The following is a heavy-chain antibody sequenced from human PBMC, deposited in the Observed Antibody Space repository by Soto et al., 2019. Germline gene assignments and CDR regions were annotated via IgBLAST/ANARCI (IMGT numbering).Heavy chain of an antibody. D-gene: IGHD4-17*01. CDR1: GGSIRSYY. Sequence: PSETLSLTCTVSGGSIRSYYWTWIRQSPGKGLEWIGYIYHTGSTNYSPSLKSRVTISVDRSKNQFSLKLSSVTAADTAVYYCARTTTVVTPAAFDIWGQGTMVTVSS. J-gene: IGHJ3*02. V-gene: IGHV4-59*12. CDR3: ARTTTVVTPAAFDI. CDR2: IYHTGST.